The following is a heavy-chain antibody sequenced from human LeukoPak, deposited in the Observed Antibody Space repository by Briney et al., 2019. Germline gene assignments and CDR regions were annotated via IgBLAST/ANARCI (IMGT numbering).Heavy chain of an antibody. V-gene: IGHV4-34*01. J-gene: IGHJ4*02. D-gene: IGHD5-18*01. CDR3: ASRPGVGGHTAMGAWLNY. CDR1: GGSFSGYY. CDR2: INHSGST. Sequence: SETLSLTCAVYGGSFSGYYWSWIRQPPGKGLEWIGEINHSGSTNYNPSLKSRVTISVDASKNQFSLKLSSVTAADTAVYYCASRPGVGGHTAMGAWLNYWGQGTLGTVSS.